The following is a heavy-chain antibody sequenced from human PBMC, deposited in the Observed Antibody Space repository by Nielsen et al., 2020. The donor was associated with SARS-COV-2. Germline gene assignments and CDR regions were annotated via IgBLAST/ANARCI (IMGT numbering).Heavy chain of an antibody. J-gene: IGHJ4*02. CDR2: INAGNGDT. V-gene: IGHV1-3*01. D-gene: IGHD1-1*01. CDR3: ARVASDIWYDKNLLW. CDR1: GYTFTTHS. Sequence: ASVKVSCKASGYTFTTHSIHWVRQAPGQSLEWVGWINAGNGDTEYSQNFQGRATITRDTSASTAYLELSSLRSEDTAVYYCARVASDIWYDKNLLWWGQGTLVTVSS.